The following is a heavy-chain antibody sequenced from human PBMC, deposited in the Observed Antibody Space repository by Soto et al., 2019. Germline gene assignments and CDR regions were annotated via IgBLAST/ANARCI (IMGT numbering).Heavy chain of an antibody. CDR1: GFTFSSYG. V-gene: IGHV3-33*01. Sequence: GGSLRLSCAASGFTFSSYGMHWVRQAPGKGLEWVAVIWYDGSNKYYADSVKGRFTISRDNSKNTLYLQMNSLRAEDTAVYYCAREARPPRVVYFVGAFDIWGQGTMVTVSS. CDR2: IWYDGSNK. J-gene: IGHJ3*02. CDR3: AREARPPRVVYFVGAFDI. D-gene: IGHD2-8*02.